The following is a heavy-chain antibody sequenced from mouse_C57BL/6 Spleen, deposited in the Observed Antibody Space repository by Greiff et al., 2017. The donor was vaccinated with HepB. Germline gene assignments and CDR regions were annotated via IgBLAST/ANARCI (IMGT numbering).Heavy chain of an antibody. CDR1: GFTFSDYG. J-gene: IGHJ1*03. CDR2: ISSGSSTI. CDR3: SWQALRDRSDWYFDV. D-gene: IGHD2-14*01. V-gene: IGHV5-17*01. Sequence: EVMLVESGGGLVKPGGSLKLSCAASGFTFSDYGMHWVRQAPEKGLEWVAYISSGSSTIYYADTVKGRFTIARDNAKNSLFLQMTSLRSEDTAMYFCSWQALRDRSDWYFDVWGTATTVTVSS.